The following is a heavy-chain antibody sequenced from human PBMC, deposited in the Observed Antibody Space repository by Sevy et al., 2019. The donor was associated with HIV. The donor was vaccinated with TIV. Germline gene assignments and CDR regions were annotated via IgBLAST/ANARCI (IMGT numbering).Heavy chain of an antibody. CDR1: KFTFTIYA. CDR2: ISGSGGST. J-gene: IGHJ4*02. Sequence: GGSLRLSCAASKFTFTIYAMSWVRQAPGKGLEWVSAISGSGGSTYYADSVKGRFTISRDNSKNTLYLQMNSLRAEDTAVYYCAKDPVPDCDSGTVLAHFDYWGQGTLVTVSS. D-gene: IGHD1-26*01. V-gene: IGHV3-23*01. CDR3: AKDPVPDCDSGTVLAHFDY.